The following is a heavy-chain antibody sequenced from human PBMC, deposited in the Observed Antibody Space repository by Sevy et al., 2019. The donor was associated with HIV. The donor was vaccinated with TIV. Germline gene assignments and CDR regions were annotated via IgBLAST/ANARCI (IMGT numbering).Heavy chain of an antibody. D-gene: IGHD6-13*01. CDR2: ISGSGGST. Sequence: GGSLRLSCAASGFTFSSYAMSWVRQAPGKGLEWVSAISGSGGSTYYADSVKGRLTISRDNSKNTLYLQMNSLRAEDTAVYYCAKVKGGSWYYYYYYMDVWGKGTTVTVSS. CDR1: GFTFSSYA. CDR3: AKVKGGSWYYYYYYMDV. J-gene: IGHJ6*03. V-gene: IGHV3-23*01.